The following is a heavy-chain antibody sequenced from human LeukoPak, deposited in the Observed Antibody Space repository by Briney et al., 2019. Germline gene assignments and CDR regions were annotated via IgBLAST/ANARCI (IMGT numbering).Heavy chain of an antibody. CDR1: GYSFTSYW. V-gene: IGHV5-51*01. CDR2: IYPGDSDT. D-gene: IGHD3-22*01. CDR3: ARQGIPNYDSSGYYYPSWFDP. J-gene: IGHJ5*02. Sequence: GESLKIPCKGSGYSFTSYWIGWVRQMPGKGLEWMGIIYPGDSDTRYSPSFQGQVTISADKSISTAYLQWSSLKASDTAMYYCARQGIPNYDSSGYYYPSWFDPWGQGTLVTVSS.